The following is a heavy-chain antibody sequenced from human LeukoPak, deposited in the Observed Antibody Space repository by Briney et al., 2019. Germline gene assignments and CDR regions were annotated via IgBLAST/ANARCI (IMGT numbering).Heavy chain of an antibody. CDR2: IYYSGST. CDR3: ARGDSSWYEGNWFDP. D-gene: IGHD6-13*01. J-gene: IGHJ5*02. Sequence: KTSQTLSLTCTVSGGSISSGGYYWSWIRQHPGKGLEWIGYIYYSGSTYYNPSLKSRVTISVDTSKNQFSLKLSPVTAADTAVYYCARGDSSWYEGNWFDPWGQGTLVTVSS. CDR1: GGSISSGGYY. V-gene: IGHV4-31*03.